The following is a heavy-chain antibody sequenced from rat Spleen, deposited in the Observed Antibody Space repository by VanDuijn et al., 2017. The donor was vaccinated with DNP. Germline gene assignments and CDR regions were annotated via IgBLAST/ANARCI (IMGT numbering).Heavy chain of an antibody. D-gene: IGHD1-2*01. CDR3: TTHGSIATISTGAMDV. V-gene: IGHV5S10*01. Sequence: EVQLVESGGGLVQPGRSVKLSCAASGFTFSDYSMAWVRQAPKEGLEWVATIVYAGSSTFYGDSVTGRFTISRDNAKSTLYLQMDSLRSEDTATYYCTTHGSIATISTGAMDVWGQGTSVTVSS. CDR2: IVYAGSST. CDR1: GFTFSDYS. J-gene: IGHJ4*01.